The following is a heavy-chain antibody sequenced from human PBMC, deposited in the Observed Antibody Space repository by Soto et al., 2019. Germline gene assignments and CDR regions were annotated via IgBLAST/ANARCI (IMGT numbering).Heavy chain of an antibody. Sequence: ASVKVSCKASGYTFTGYYMHWVRQAPGQGLEWMGWINPNSGGTNYAQKFQGRVTMTRDTSISTAYMELSRLRSDDTAVYYCARGAHKQLHYYYYGMDVWGQGTTVTVSS. CDR1: GYTFTGYY. CDR3: ARGAHKQLHYYYYGMDV. V-gene: IGHV1-2*02. J-gene: IGHJ6*02. CDR2: INPNSGGT. D-gene: IGHD6-6*01.